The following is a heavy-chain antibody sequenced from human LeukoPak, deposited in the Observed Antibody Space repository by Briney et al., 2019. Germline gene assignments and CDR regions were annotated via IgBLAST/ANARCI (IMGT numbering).Heavy chain of an antibody. CDR2: INPVGLT. J-gene: IGHJ6*03. CDR1: GGPVSSYS. V-gene: IGHV4-34*01. CDR3: ARERGQYDILTGYSSYYYYYYMDV. Sequence: SETLSLTCGVSGGPVSSYSWSWIRQPPGKGLEWIGEINPVGLTNYNPSLKSRVTISADTSKSQFSLKLSSVTAADTAVYYCARERGQYDILTGYSSYYYYYYMDVWGKGTTVTISS. D-gene: IGHD3-9*01.